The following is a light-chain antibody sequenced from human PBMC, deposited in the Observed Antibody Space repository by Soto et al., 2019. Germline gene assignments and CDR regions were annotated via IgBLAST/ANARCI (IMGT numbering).Light chain of an antibody. CDR3: ETWDSNTVV. V-gene: IGLV4-60*02. CDR2: LEGSGSY. J-gene: IGLJ2*01. Sequence: QCVLTQASSGSASLGSSVKLTCTLSSGHSSYIIAWHQQQPGKAPRYLMKLEGSGSYNKGSGVPDRFSGSISGADRYLTISNLQFEDEADYYCETWDSNTVVFGGGTKLTVL. CDR1: SGHSSYI.